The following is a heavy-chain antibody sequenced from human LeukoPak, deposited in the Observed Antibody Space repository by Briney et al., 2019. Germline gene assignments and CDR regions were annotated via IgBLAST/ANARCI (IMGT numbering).Heavy chain of an antibody. Sequence: GGSLRLSCAASGFTFSSYEMDWVRQAPGKGLEWLSYISSSGSTMYYADSVKGRFTISRDNAKNSLYLQMNSLRAEDTAVYYCARDGEYCSGGSCYDYWGQGTLVTVSS. CDR1: GFTFSSYE. CDR3: ARDGEYCSGGSCYDY. J-gene: IGHJ4*02. V-gene: IGHV3-48*03. CDR2: ISSSGSTM. D-gene: IGHD2-15*01.